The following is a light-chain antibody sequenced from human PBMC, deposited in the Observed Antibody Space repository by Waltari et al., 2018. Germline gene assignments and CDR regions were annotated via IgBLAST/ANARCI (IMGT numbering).Light chain of an antibody. CDR2: GAS. V-gene: IGKV3-15*01. CDR1: QGVSSN. Sequence: EIVMAQTLATLSVSPGERATLSCRASQGVSSNFAWYQQNPGQAPRRLICGASTRATGIPARFSGSGSGTEFTLTISSLQSEDFSVYYCQQYDNGPRTFGQGTKVEIK. CDR3: QQYDNGPRT. J-gene: IGKJ1*01.